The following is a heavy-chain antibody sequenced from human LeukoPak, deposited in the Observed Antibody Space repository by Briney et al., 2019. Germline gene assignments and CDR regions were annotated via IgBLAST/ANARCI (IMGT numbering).Heavy chain of an antibody. V-gene: IGHV4-61*02. CDR2: IYTSGST. J-gene: IGHJ2*01. CDR1: GGSISSGSYY. Sequence: SQTLSLTCTVSGGSISSGSYYWSWIRQPAGKGLEWIGRIYTSGSTNYIPSLKSRVTISVDTSKNQFSLKLSSVTAADTAVYYCARVGTATRYWYFDLWGRGTLVTVSS. D-gene: IGHD1/OR15-1a*01. CDR3: ARVGTATRYWYFDL.